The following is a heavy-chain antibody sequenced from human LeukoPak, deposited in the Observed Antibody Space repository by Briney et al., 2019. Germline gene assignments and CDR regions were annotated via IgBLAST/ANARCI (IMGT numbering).Heavy chain of an antibody. CDR3: AGAPPAYCSSTSSYSSYCNYYGMDV. CDR2: IYYSGST. Sequence: TSETLSLTCTVSGGSISSYYWSWIRQPPGKGLEWIGYIYYSGSTIYNPSLKSRVTISIDTSKNQFSLKLSSVTAADTAVYYCAGAPPAYCSSTSSYSSYCNYYGMDVWGQGTTVTVSS. D-gene: IGHD2-2*01. V-gene: IGHV4-59*01. J-gene: IGHJ6*02. CDR1: GGSISSYY.